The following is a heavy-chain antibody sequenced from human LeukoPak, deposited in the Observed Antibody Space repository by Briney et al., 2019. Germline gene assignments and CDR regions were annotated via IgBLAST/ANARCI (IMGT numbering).Heavy chain of an antibody. CDR1: GFTFSSYG. D-gene: IGHD3-16*02. J-gene: IGHJ5*02. CDR2: ISYDGSNK. CDR3: AKGSYLITFGGVIPRFDP. V-gene: IGHV3-30*18. Sequence: PGGSLRLSCAASGFTFSSYGMHWVRQAPGKGLEWVAVISYDGSNKYYADSVKGRFTISRDNFKNTLYLQMNSLRAEDTAVYYCAKGSYLITFGGVIPRFDPWGQGTLVTVSS.